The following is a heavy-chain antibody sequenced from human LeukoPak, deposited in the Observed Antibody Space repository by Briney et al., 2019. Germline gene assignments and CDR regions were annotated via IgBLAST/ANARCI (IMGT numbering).Heavy chain of an antibody. J-gene: IGHJ4*02. CDR2: MNPNSGNT. Sequence: ASVKVSCKASGYTFTSYDINWVRQATGQGLEWMGWMNPNSGNTGYAQKFQGRVTMTRNTSISTAYMELSSLRSEDTAVYYCAVSSVGYCSSTSCYGGDYWGQGTLVTVSS. D-gene: IGHD2-2*01. V-gene: IGHV1-8*01. CDR1: GYTFTSYD. CDR3: AVSSVGYCSSTSCYGGDY.